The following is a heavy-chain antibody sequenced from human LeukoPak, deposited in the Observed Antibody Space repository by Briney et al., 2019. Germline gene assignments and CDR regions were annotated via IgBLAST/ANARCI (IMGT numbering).Heavy chain of an antibody. D-gene: IGHD6-6*01. CDR2: IYYSGST. V-gene: IGHV4-39*01. Sequence: SETLSLTCTVSGGSISSSSYYWGWIRQPPGKGLEWIGSIYYSGSTYYNPSLKSRVTISVDTSKNQFSLKLSSVTAADTAVYYCASLEYSSSHHHSYYYYYYTDVWGKGTTVTVSS. CDR3: ASLEYSSSHHHSYYYYYYTDV. J-gene: IGHJ6*03. CDR1: GGSISSSSYY.